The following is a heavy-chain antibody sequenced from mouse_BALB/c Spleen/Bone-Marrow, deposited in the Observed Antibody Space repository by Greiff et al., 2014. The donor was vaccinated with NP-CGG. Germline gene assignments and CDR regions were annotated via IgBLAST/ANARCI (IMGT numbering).Heavy chain of an antibody. J-gene: IGHJ4*01. CDR3: SRITTATGAMDH. Sequence: VKLMESGPGLVAPSQCLSITCTVSGFSLTSYGVHWVRQPPGKGLEWLGVIWADGSTNYNSTLMSRLSISKDNSKSQVFLKMNSLQTDDAAMYYCSRITTATGAMDHWGQGTSVTVSS. V-gene: IGHV2-9*02. D-gene: IGHD1-2*01. CDR2: IWADGST. CDR1: GFSLTSYG.